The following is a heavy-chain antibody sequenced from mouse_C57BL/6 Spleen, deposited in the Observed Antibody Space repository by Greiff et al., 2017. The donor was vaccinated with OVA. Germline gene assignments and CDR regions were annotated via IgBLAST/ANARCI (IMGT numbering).Heavy chain of an antibody. Sequence: EVQLQQSGAELVRPGASVKLSCTASGFNINDYYMHWVKQRPEQGLEWIGWIYPENGDTKYASKFQGKATITADTSSNTAYLQRSSLTSEDTAVYYSTTSLGGTGEAFAYWGQGTMVTVSA. V-gene: IGHV14-4*01. J-gene: IGHJ3*01. D-gene: IGHD4-1*01. CDR3: TTSLGGTGEAFAY. CDR1: GFNINDYY. CDR2: IYPENGDT.